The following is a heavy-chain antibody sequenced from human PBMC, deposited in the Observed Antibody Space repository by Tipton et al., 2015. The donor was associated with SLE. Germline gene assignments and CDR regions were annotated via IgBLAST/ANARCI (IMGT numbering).Heavy chain of an antibody. J-gene: IGHJ4*02. Sequence: GLVKPSETLSLTCSVSGGSMSSHYWSWIRQPPGKGLEWIGYVYYSGSTNYNPSLKSRVTISIDTSKNQFSLRLSSVTTADTAVYYCARGARGNSYGSDEDFDYWGQGTLVTVSS. CDR2: VYYSGST. CDR3: ARGARGNSYGSDEDFDY. CDR1: GGSMSSHY. V-gene: IGHV4-59*11. D-gene: IGHD5-18*01.